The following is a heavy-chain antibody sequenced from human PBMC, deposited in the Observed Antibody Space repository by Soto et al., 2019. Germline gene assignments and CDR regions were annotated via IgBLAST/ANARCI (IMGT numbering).Heavy chain of an antibody. CDR1: GYTFTSYY. CDR2: INPSGGST. D-gene: IGHD3-9*01. CDR3: ARGDYDILTGYYGSYYYYYGMDV. Sequence: ASVKVSCKASGYTFTSYYMHWVRQAPGQGLEWMGIINPSGGSTSYAQKFQGRVTMTRDTSTSTVYMELSSLRSEDTAVYYCARGDYDILTGYYGSYYYYYGMDVWGQGTTFTVSS. J-gene: IGHJ6*02. V-gene: IGHV1-46*01.